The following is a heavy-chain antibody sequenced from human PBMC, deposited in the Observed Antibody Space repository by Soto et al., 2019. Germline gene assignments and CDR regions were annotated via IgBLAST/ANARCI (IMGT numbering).Heavy chain of an antibody. V-gene: IGHV1-58*02. CDR1: GFTFTSSA. CDR3: ARGLIYDSSGYYFDY. Sequence: SVKVSCKASGFTFTSSAMHWVRQARGQGLEWIGRIIVGGGNTNYAQKFQERVTMTRDTSTSTVYMELSSLRSEDTAVYYCARGLIYDSSGYYFDYWGQGTLVTVSS. CDR2: IIVGGGNT. J-gene: IGHJ4*02. D-gene: IGHD3-22*01.